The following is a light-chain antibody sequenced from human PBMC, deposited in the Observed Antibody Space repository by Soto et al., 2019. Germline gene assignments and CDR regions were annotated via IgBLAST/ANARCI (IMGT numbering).Light chain of an antibody. J-gene: IGLJ2*01. Sequence: SYELTQPPSVSVAPGQTAIITCGGDNLQTKNVHWYQQRPGQAPVLDIYDDKKRPSGIPERFSGSSSGNLATLTLIRVESRDEADYYCQVWDTNSGAVFGGGTKLTVL. CDR1: NLQTKN. CDR2: DDK. V-gene: IGLV3-21*02. CDR3: QVWDTNSGAV.